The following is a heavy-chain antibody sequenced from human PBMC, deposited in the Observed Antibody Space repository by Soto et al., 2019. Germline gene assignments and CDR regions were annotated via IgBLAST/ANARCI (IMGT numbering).Heavy chain of an antibody. Sequence: SETLSLTCTVSGASISSGGYYWSWIRRLPGKGLEWIGYISYSGSTNYNPSLKSRVAISVDTSDNQFSLKLTSVTAADTAVYYCARSAVVGTTLYYFDFWGQGTLVTVSS. V-gene: IGHV4-31*03. D-gene: IGHD1-26*01. CDR2: ISYSGST. CDR1: GASISSGGYY. CDR3: ARSAVVGTTLYYFDF. J-gene: IGHJ4*01.